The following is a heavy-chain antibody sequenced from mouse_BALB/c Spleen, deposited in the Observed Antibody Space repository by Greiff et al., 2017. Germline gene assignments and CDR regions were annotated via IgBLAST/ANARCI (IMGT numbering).Heavy chain of an antibody. D-gene: IGHD4-1*01. CDR1: GFTFSSYG. Sequence: EVKLMESGGGLVQPGGSLKLSCAASGFTFSSYGMSWVRQTPDKRLELVATINSNGGSTYYPDSVKGRFTISRDNAKNTLYLQMSSLKSEDTAMYYCAREAALGLDYWGQGTTLTVSS. CDR2: INSNGGST. V-gene: IGHV5-6-3*01. J-gene: IGHJ2*01. CDR3: AREAALGLDY.